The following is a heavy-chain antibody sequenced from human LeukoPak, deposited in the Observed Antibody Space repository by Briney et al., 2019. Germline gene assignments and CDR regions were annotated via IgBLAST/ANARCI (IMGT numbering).Heavy chain of an antibody. CDR2: ISRSGATI. D-gene: IGHD3-22*01. Sequence: GGSLRLSCAASGFTFSNYEMNWVRQAPGEGLEWVSFISRSGATIYYTDSVKGRSTISRDNAKNSLYLQMNSLRAEDTAVYYCARDHATYYYDSSGYYDYWGQGTLVTVSS. CDR1: GFTFSNYE. J-gene: IGHJ4*02. V-gene: IGHV3-48*03. CDR3: ARDHATYYYDSSGYYDY.